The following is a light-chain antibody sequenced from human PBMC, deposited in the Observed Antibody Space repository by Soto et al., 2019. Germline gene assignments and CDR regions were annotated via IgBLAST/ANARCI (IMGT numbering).Light chain of an antibody. CDR1: QSVNNY. Sequence: EIVLTQSPATLSLSPGERATLSCRASQSVNNYLAWYQQKPGQAPRLLIYDASSRATDIPARFSGSGSGTDFTLIISSLEPEDFATYYWHQRSNWPLTFGGGTKVEIK. J-gene: IGKJ4*01. CDR3: HQRSNWPLT. V-gene: IGKV3-11*01. CDR2: DAS.